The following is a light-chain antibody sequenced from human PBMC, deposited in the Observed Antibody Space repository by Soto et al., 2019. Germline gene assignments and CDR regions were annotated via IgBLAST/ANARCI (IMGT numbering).Light chain of an antibody. CDR3: QHFNSYPHT. J-gene: IGKJ2*01. CDR1: QGVSRY. CDR2: AAS. V-gene: IGKV1-9*01. Sequence: QLTQSPSSVSASVGDRVNITCRASQGVSRYLAWYQQKPGAAPKLLIYAASTLQSGVPSRFSGSGSGTDFTLTISSLQPEDFSTYYCQHFNSYPHTFGQGTKLEIK.